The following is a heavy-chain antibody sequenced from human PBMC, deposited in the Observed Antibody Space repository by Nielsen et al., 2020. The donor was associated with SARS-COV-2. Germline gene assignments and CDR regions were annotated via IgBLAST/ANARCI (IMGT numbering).Heavy chain of an antibody. Sequence: GGSLRLSCAASGFTFSSYGMHWVRQAPGKGLEWVAVIWYDGSNKYYADSVKGRFTISRDNSKNTLYLQMNSLRAEDTAVYYCARGPITIFGVVRGPDYFDYWGQGTLVTVS. J-gene: IGHJ4*02. D-gene: IGHD3-3*01. CDR2: IWYDGSNK. CDR3: ARGPITIFGVVRGPDYFDY. V-gene: IGHV3-33*01. CDR1: GFTFSSYG.